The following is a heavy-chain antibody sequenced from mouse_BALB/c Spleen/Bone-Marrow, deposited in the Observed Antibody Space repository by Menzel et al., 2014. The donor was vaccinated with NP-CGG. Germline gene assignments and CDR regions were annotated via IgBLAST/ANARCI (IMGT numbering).Heavy chain of an antibody. CDR2: IWAGGST. CDR1: GFSLTSYG. D-gene: IGHD1-1*01. V-gene: IGHV2-9*02. Sequence: VNVVESGPGLVAPSQSLSITCTVSGFSLTSYGVHWVRQPPGKVLEWLGVIWAGGSTNYNSALMSRLSISKDNSKSQVFLKMNSLQTDDTAMYYCARGSYYEGAMDYWGQGTLVTVSS. CDR3: ARGSYYEGAMDY. J-gene: IGHJ4*01.